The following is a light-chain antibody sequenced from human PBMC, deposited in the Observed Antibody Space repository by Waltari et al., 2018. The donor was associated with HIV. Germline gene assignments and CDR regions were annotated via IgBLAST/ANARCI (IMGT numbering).Light chain of an antibody. CDR3: QQYNNWWT. CDR2: DGS. CDR1: QSVGSR. J-gene: IGKJ1*01. V-gene: IGKV3-15*01. Sequence: IVMTQSPATLSVSPGETATLSCRASQSVGSRLAWYQQKSGQAPRLLMYDGSVSATGIPARFRGSGSGTEFTLTISSLQSEDFAVYYCQQYNNWWTFGQGTKVEI.